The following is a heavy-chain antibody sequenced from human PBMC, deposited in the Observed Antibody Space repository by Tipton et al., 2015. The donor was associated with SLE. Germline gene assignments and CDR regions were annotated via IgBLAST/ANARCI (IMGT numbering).Heavy chain of an antibody. Sequence: QVQLVQSGAEVKKPGASVKVSCKASGYTFTGYYMHWVRQAPGQGLEWMGWINPNSGGTNYAQKFQGRVTMTRDTSISTAYMELNRLRTDEACVYYCGRPGYSHRWYAFDIWGQGTMVTVSS. V-gene: IGHV1-2*02. J-gene: IGHJ3*02. CDR1: GYTFTGYY. D-gene: IGHD6-13*01. CDR2: INPNSGGT. CDR3: GRPGYSHRWYAFDI.